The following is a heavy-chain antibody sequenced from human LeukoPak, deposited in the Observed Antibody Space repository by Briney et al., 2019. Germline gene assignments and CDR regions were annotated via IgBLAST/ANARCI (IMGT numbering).Heavy chain of an antibody. Sequence: PGGSLRLSCAASGFTFSSYAMSWVRQAPGKGLEWVSAISGSGGSTYYADSVKGRFTTSRDNSKNTLYLQMNSLRAEDTAVYYCAKWDDLVVAATPCGMDVWGQGTTVTVSS. D-gene: IGHD2-15*01. CDR2: ISGSGGST. CDR3: AKWDDLVVAATPCGMDV. J-gene: IGHJ6*02. V-gene: IGHV3-23*01. CDR1: GFTFSSYA.